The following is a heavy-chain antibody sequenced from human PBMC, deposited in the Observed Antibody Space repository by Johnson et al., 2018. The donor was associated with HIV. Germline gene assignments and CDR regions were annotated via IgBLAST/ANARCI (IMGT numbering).Heavy chain of an antibody. CDR1: GFTFSGYG. D-gene: IGHD1-26*01. Sequence: QMQLVESGGGVVQPGKSLRLSCAASGFTFSGYGMHWVRQAPGKGLEWVAVISYDGNNKYYADSVKGRFTISRDNSKNTLYLQINSLRAEDTAVYYCANGRLAAHDAFDIWGQGTMVTVSS. V-gene: IGHV3-30*18. CDR3: ANGRLAAHDAFDI. J-gene: IGHJ3*02. CDR2: ISYDGNNK.